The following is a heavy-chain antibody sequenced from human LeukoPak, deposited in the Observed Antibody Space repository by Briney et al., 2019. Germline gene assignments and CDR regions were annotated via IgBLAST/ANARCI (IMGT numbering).Heavy chain of an antibody. D-gene: IGHD3-9*01. CDR1: GFTVSDNY. J-gene: IGHJ4*02. CDR2: ISGSGISI. Sequence: GGSLRLSCAASGFTVSDNYMTWVRQAPGKGLEWVSSISGSGISIYYSDSVKGRFTISRDNSKNTLYLQMNSLRAEDTAIYYCAKGDSDILTGYYNSFDYWGQGTLVTVSS. CDR3: AKGDSDILTGYYNSFDY. V-gene: IGHV3-23*01.